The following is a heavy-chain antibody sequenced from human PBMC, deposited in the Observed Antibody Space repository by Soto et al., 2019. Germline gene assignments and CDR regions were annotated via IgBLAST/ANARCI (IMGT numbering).Heavy chain of an antibody. CDR1: GFTFSSYA. CDR3: ANKPPNYYYYGMDV. V-gene: IGHV3-23*01. CDR2: ISGSGGST. J-gene: IGHJ6*02. Sequence: PGGSLRLSCAASGFTFSSYAMSWVRQAPGKGLEWVSAISGSGGSTYYADSVKGRSTISRDNSKNTLYLQMNSLRAEDTAVYYCANKPPNYYYYGMDVWGQGTTVTVSS.